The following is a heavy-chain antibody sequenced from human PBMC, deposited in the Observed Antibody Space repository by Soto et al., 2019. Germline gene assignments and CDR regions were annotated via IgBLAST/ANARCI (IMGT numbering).Heavy chain of an antibody. CDR2: TYYTSKWYN. CDR3: ARVSIIGSYSHFDY. CDR1: GDSVSSNGAA. V-gene: IGHV6-1*01. Sequence: SQTLSLTCVISGDSVSSNGAAWNWIRQSPSRGLEWLARTYYTSKWYNDYAVSVKSRITINADTSKNQFSLQLNSVTPEDTAVYYCARVSIIGSYSHFDYWGQGTLVTVS. J-gene: IGHJ4*01. D-gene: IGHD1-26*01.